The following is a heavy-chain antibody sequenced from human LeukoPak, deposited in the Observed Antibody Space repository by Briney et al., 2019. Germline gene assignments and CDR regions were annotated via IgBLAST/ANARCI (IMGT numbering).Heavy chain of an antibody. CDR3: ARELFDFDY. V-gene: IGHV3-23*01. J-gene: IGHJ4*02. Sequence: GGSLRLSCAASAFTFSSYAMTWVRQAPGRGLEWVSEITGSGGSTYYADSVKGRFTISRDNSRNTLYLQMNSLRAEDTAVYYCARELFDFDYWGQGTLVTVSS. CDR2: ITGSGGST. D-gene: IGHD3-10*01. CDR1: AFTFSSYA.